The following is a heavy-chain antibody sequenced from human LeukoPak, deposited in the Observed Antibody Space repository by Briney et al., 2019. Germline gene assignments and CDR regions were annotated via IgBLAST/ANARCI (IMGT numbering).Heavy chain of an antibody. CDR3: ARRPYSISWYYFDY. Sequence: GGSLRLSCVASGFSFSSHPMNWVRQAPGKGLEWVSSISSSSDYIDYADSVMGRFTISRDNAKNSLYLQMNSLRDEDTAVYYCARRPYSISWYYFDYWGQGTLVTVSS. D-gene: IGHD6-13*01. V-gene: IGHV3-21*01. J-gene: IGHJ4*02. CDR2: ISSSSDYI. CDR1: GFSFSSHP.